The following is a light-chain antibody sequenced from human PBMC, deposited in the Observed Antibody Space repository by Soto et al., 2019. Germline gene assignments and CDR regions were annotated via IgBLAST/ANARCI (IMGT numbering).Light chain of an antibody. CDR2: DNV. J-gene: IGLJ1*01. CDR1: SSNLGRNY. CDR3: GSWDNILRAYV. V-gene: IGLV1-51*01. Sequence: QSVLTQPPSVSATPGQKVTISCSGSSSNLGRNYVSWYQQLPGTAPKLLIYDNVYRFSGIPDRFSASKSGTSATLGITGLQTGDEGDYYCGSWDNILRAYVFGTGTKVTVL.